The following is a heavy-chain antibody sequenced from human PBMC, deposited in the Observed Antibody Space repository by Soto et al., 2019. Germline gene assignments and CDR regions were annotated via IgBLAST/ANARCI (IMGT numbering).Heavy chain of an antibody. CDR3: ASYGLYRGSYYDRYFDY. Sequence: ASVKVSCKASGYTFTGYYMHWVRQAPGQGLEWMGWINPNSGGTNYAQKFQGRVTMTRDTSISTAYMEMSRLRSDDTAVYYCASYGLYRGSYYDRYFDYWGQGTLVTVSS. D-gene: IGHD1-26*01. J-gene: IGHJ4*02. CDR1: GYTFTGYY. CDR2: INPNSGGT. V-gene: IGHV1-2*02.